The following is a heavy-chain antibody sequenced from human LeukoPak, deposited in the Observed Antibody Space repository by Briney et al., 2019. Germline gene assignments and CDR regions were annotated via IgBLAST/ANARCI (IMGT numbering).Heavy chain of an antibody. CDR2: IYYSETT. J-gene: IGHJ5*02. CDR3: ARGFGDWGLSWFDP. D-gene: IGHD3-10*01. V-gene: IGHV4-59*13. CDR1: GGSITRNY. Sequence: SETLSLTCTVSGGSITRNYWNWIRQPPGKGLEWIGNIYYSETTNYNPSLKSRVSISVDTSKNQFSLKLTSVTAADTAVYYCARGFGDWGLSWFDPWGQGTLVTVSS.